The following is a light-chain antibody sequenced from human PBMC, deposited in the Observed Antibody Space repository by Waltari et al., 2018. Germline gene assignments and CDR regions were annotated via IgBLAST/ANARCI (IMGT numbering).Light chain of an antibody. V-gene: IGKV3-20*01. CDR3: QHYLRLPAT. CDR1: QSVNIY. CDR2: HTS. Sequence: IVLTQSPGTLSLSPGETATLSCRASQSVNIYLAWYQQKPGQAPRLPIYHTSTRAAGIPDRFSGSGSGTDFSLTISRLEPEDFAVYYCQHYLRLPATFGQGTTVEI. J-gene: IGKJ1*01.